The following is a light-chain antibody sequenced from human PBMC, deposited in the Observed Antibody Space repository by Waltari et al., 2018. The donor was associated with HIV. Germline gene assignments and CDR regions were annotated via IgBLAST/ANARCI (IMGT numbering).Light chain of an antibody. CDR1: SSDIGASNY. J-gene: IGLJ1*01. V-gene: IGLV2-14*01. CDR2: EVT. CDR3: TSYTSISTLV. Sequence: QSALTQPASVSGSPGQSITLSCTGTSSDIGASNYVSWYQHHPGKVPKLLIYEVTNRPSGVSHRFSGSKSGNTASLTISGLQAEDEADFYCTSYTSISTLVFGTGTKVTVL.